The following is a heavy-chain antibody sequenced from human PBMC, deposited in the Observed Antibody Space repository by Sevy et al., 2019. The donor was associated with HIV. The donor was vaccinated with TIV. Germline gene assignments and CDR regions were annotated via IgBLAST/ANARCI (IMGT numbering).Heavy chain of an antibody. CDR3: SKGAEWVYGYYFDY. D-gene: IGHD3-3*01. CDR1: GFTFSSYG. J-gene: IGHJ4*02. CDR2: ISYDGSNK. V-gene: IGHV3-30*18. Sequence: QLGGSLRLSCAASGFTFSSYGMHWVRQAPGKELEWVAVISYDGSNKYYADSVKGRFTISRDNSKNTLYLQMNSLRAEDTAVYYCSKGAEWVYGYYFDYWGQGTLVTVSS.